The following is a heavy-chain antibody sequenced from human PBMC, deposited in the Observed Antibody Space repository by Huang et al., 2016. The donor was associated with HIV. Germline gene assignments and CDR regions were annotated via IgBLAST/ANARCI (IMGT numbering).Heavy chain of an antibody. CDR2: IKQDESEK. CDR3: ATKTAGMDI. V-gene: IGHV3-7*01. Sequence: VESGGRSVQPGGSIKLSCVGSTFTFGARWMSWVRPPPGKGVEWVANIKQDESEKYYVDSVKGRFNISRDKARKVLFLEMDDLRVEDTAIYFCATKTAGMDIWGQGTTVTVSS. CDR1: TFTFGARW. D-gene: IGHD1-7*01. J-gene: IGHJ6*02.